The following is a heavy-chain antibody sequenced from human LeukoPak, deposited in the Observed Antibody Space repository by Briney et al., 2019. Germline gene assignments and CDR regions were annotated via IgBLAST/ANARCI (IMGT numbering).Heavy chain of an antibody. CDR3: ARLKFYDSTGYSPGYYMDV. D-gene: IGHD3-22*01. Sequence: SETLSLTCSVSGGAIISYYWSWIRHPAGKGPEWIGRIYPTGNTHYNPSLKTRVTISTDLSKKQFSLRLRSVTPADTAVYYCARLKFYDSTGYSPGYYMDVWGKGTAVTVSS. V-gene: IGHV4-4*07. CDR2: IYPTGNT. CDR1: GGAIISYY. J-gene: IGHJ6*03.